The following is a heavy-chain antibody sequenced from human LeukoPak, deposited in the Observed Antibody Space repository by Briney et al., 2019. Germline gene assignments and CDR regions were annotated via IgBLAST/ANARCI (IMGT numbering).Heavy chain of an antibody. CDR2: INPSGGST. CDR1: GYTFTSYG. CDR3: ARDWGIAARFWFDP. J-gene: IGHJ5*02. Sequence: ASVKVSCKASGYTFTSYGISWVRQAPGQGLEWMGIINPSGGSTSYAQKFQGRVTMTRDMSTSTVYMELSSLRSEDTAVYYCARDWGIAARFWFDPWGQGTLVTVSS. V-gene: IGHV1-46*01. D-gene: IGHD6-6*01.